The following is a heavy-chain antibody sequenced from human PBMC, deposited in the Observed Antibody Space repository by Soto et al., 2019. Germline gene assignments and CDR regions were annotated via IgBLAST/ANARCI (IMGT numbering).Heavy chain of an antibody. CDR3: ARQVQVHTPAFVY. CDR1: GGTFNTYA. D-gene: IGHD3-10*01. Sequence: QVQLVQSGAEMKKPGSSVKVYCQSSGGTFNTYAMNWVRQAPGQGPEWMGDISPMFGAANYAPKFQGRVTITADESTGTAYMQLSSLTSEDPALYFCARQVQVHTPAFVYWGQGTLVTVSS. CDR2: ISPMFGAA. V-gene: IGHV1-69*19. J-gene: IGHJ4*02.